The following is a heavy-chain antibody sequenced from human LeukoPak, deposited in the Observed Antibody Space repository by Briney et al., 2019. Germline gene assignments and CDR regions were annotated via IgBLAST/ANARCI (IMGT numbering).Heavy chain of an antibody. D-gene: IGHD3-10*01. CDR2: IIPILGIA. V-gene: IGHV1-69*04. Sequence: SVKVSCKASGGTFSSYAIGWVRQAPGQGLEWMGRIIPILGIANYAQKFQGRVTITADKSTSTAYMELSSLRSEDTAVYYCARDLEMRELLQRRHWFDPWGQGTLVTVSS. CDR1: GGTFSSYA. J-gene: IGHJ5*02. CDR3: ARDLEMRELLQRRHWFDP.